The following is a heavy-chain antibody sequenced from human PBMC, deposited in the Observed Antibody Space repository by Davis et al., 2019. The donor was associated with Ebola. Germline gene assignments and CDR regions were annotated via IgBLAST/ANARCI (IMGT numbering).Heavy chain of an antibody. CDR3: ARTVYYDFWSGQYWYFDL. D-gene: IGHD3-3*01. Sequence: PSETLSLTCAVYGGSFSGYYWSWIRQPPGKGLEWIGEINHSGSTNYNPSLKSRVTISVDTSKNQFSLKLSSVTAADTAVYYCARTVYYDFWSGQYWYFDLWGRGTLVTVSS. V-gene: IGHV4-34*01. CDR2: INHSGST. CDR1: GGSFSGYY. J-gene: IGHJ2*01.